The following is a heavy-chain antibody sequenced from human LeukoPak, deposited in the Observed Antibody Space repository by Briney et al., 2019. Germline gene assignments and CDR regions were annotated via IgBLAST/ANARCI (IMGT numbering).Heavy chain of an antibody. V-gene: IGHV3-7*01. CDR3: ARGIQLWLYYLAS. CDR2: IREDGSEK. J-gene: IGHJ4*02. CDR1: GFTISSSW. Sequence: GGSLRLSCAASGFTISSSWMSWVRLAPGRGLEWVANIREDGSEKYYVDSVEGRFTISRDNAKNSLYLQMNSLRDEDTAVYFCARGIQLWLYYLASWGQGTLVTVSS. D-gene: IGHD5-18*01.